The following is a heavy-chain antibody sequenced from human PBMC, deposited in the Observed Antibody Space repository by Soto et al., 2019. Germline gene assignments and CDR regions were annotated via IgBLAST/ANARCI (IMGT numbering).Heavy chain of an antibody. D-gene: IGHD2-2*01. J-gene: IGHJ6*02. V-gene: IGHV3-15*01. CDR2: IKSITDGWTT. CDR1: GITFSNAW. CDR3: TTDSADIVVVPATFGMDV. Sequence: PGGSLRLSCAASGITFSNAWMTWVRQAPGKGLEWVCRIKSITDGWTTDYAAPVKGRFTISRDDSKDTLYLQMNNLRTEDTAVYHCTTDSADIVVVPATFGMDVGGQGTTVTVSS.